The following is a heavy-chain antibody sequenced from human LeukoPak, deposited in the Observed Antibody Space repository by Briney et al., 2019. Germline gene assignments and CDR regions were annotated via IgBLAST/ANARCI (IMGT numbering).Heavy chain of an antibody. Sequence: PSETLSLPCSVSGDPISIYYWSWMREPPGEGVEGIGYIYYSGSNNYNPSLKSRVTLSVATSKNQFSLRLSSVTAADTAVYYCARDRSGSYSRYYYYGMDVWGQGTTVTVSS. CDR1: GDPISIYY. CDR2: IYYSGSN. V-gene: IGHV4-59*13. D-gene: IGHD1-26*01. CDR3: ARDRSGSYSRYYYYGMDV. J-gene: IGHJ6*02.